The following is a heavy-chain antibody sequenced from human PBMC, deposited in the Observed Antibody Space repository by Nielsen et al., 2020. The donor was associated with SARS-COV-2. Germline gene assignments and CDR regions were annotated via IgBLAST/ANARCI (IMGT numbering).Heavy chain of an antibody. J-gene: IGHJ4*02. D-gene: IGHD6-13*01. Sequence: WGTLSLSCAASGLTSSDDWLIWIRQAPGKGLEWVANIKLDGSEKYYVDSVKGRFTISRDNAKKSLYLEMNSLRAEDTAVYYCAREALAAAGIDYWGQGTLVTVSS. CDR1: GLTSSDDW. CDR2: IKLDGSEK. CDR3: AREALAAAGIDY. V-gene: IGHV3-7*01.